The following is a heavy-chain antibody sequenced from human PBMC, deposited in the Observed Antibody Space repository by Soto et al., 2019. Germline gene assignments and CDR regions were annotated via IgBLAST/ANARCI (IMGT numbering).Heavy chain of an antibody. CDR2: IIPIFGTA. CDR1: GGTFSSYA. Sequence: QVQLVQSGAEVKKPGSSVKVSCKASGGTFSSYAISWVRQAPGQGLEWMGGIIPIFGTANYAQKFQGRVTITWGESTRPTYMGLSSLRAVDTAVYYCARGPSRYFDWLLAGGCFDPWGQGTLVTVS. J-gene: IGHJ5*02. D-gene: IGHD3-9*01. V-gene: IGHV1-69*01. CDR3: ARGPSRYFDWLLAGGCFDP.